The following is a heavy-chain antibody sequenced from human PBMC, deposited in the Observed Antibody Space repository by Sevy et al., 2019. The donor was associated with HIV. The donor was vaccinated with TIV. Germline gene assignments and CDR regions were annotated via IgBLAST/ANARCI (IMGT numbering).Heavy chain of an antibody. CDR1: GFTISSYS. CDR3: ARDYDLKPGIAVAENYFDY. D-gene: IGHD6-19*01. V-gene: IGHV3-48*02. CDR2: ISSSSSTI. Sequence: GGSLRLSCAASGFTISSYSMNWVRQAPGKGLEWVSYISSSSSTIYYADSVKGRFTISRDNAKNSLYLQMNSLRDEDTAVYYCARDYDLKPGIAVAENYFDYWGQGTLVTVSS. J-gene: IGHJ4*02.